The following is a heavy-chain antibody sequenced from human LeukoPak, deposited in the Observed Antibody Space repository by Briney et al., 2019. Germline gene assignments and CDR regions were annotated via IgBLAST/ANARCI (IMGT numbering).Heavy chain of an antibody. J-gene: IGHJ4*02. V-gene: IGHV3-53*01. CDR3: ARLLRNIAAAVYYFDY. D-gene: IGHD6-13*01. CDR2: YSGGST. Sequence: GGSLRLSCAASGFTVRSSYMSWVRQAPGKGLEWVSLYSGGSTYYADSVKGRFTISRDNSKNTLYLQMNSLRAEDTAVYYCARLLRNIAAAVYYFDYWGQGTLVTVSS. CDR1: GFTVRSSY.